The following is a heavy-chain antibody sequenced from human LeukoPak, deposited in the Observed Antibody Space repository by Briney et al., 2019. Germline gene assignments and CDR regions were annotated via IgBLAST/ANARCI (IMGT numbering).Heavy chain of an antibody. J-gene: IGHJ4*02. CDR3: ARWFCSGGSCRGAVDY. CDR1: AGSISGYY. V-gene: IGHV4-59*01. Sequence: SETLSLTCTVSAGSISGYYWTWIRQPPGKGLEWIGYIYYTGRTNYNPSLKSRVAISLDTSRNQFSLKLNSVTAADTAVYYCARWFCSGGSCRGAVDYWGQGALVTVSS. D-gene: IGHD2-15*01. CDR2: IYYTGRT.